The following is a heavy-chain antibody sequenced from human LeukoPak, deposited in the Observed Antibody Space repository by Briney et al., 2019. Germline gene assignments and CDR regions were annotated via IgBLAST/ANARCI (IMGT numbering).Heavy chain of an antibody. CDR3: TRVGYIDEGIDY. CDR1: GFPFSSYW. D-gene: IGHD5-24*01. CDR2: IKQDGSKK. V-gene: IGHV3-7*04. J-gene: IGHJ4*02. Sequence: GGSLRLSCVASGFPFSSYWMTWVRQAPGKGLEWVANIKQDGSKKSYVDSVKGRFTISRDNAKNSLYLQMDSLRAEDTAIYYCTRVGYIDEGIDYWGQGTLVTVSS.